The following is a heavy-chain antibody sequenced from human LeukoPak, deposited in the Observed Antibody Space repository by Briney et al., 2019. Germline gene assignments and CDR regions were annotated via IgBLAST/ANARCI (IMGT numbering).Heavy chain of an antibody. Sequence: ASVKVSCKVSGYTLTELSMHWVRQARGKGLEWMGGFDPEDGETIYAQKFQGRVTMTEDTSTDTAYMELSSLRSEDTAVYYCARGSEYYYDSSGYNDYWGQGTLVTVSS. V-gene: IGHV1-24*01. J-gene: IGHJ4*02. D-gene: IGHD3-22*01. CDR2: FDPEDGET. CDR3: ARGSEYYYDSSGYNDY. CDR1: GYTLTELS.